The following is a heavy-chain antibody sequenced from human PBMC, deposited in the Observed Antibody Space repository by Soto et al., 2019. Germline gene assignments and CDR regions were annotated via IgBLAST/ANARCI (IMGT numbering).Heavy chain of an antibody. D-gene: IGHD2-2*01. CDR2: IYHVGFT. Sequence: QVHLQESGPGLVKPSGTLSLTCAVSGASVSSSHWLTWVRQPPGKGLEWIGEIYHVGFTSYTPSLKNLVSMSIDQSRNQFSLKLSSVTAADTAVYYCARVRPPTSTRPAAVLYHFDYCGLGTLVTVSS. V-gene: IGHV4-4*02. J-gene: IGHJ4*02. CDR1: GASVSSSHW. CDR3: ARVRPPTSTRPAAVLYHFDY.